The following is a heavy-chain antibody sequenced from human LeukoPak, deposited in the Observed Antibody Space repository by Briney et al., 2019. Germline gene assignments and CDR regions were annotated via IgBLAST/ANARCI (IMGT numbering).Heavy chain of an antibody. D-gene: IGHD3-22*01. J-gene: IGHJ4*01. CDR1: GGSISGYY. Sequence: SETLSLTCTVSGGSISGYYWSWIRQPPGKGLELIGYIYSTGITDCNPSLTSRVTISVDTSKNQFSLKLSSVTAADTAVYYCARFIGSSGYYDYWGHGTLVTVPS. CDR3: ARFIGSSGYYDY. V-gene: IGHV4-59*01. CDR2: IYSTGIT.